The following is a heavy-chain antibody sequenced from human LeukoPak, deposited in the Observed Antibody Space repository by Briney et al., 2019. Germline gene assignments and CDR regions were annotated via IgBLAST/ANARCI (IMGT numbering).Heavy chain of an antibody. J-gene: IGHJ4*02. CDR2: ITPIFGTA. V-gene: IGHV1-69*13. CDR3: ARWAGYCSITNCYTAFDY. Sequence: SVKVSCKASGGTFSNYAINWVRQAPGQGLEWMEGITPIFGTANYAQRFQGRVTITADESTSTAYMELSSLRSEDTAVYYCARWAGYCSITNCYTAFDYWGQGTLVTVSS. D-gene: IGHD2-2*02. CDR1: GGTFSNYA.